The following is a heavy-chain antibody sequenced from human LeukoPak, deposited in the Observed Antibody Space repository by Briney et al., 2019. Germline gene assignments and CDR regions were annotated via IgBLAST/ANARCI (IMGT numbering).Heavy chain of an antibody. D-gene: IGHD1-26*01. CDR1: GGTFSSYA. CDR3: ASGTVGATVDY. CDR2: IIPIFGTA. J-gene: IGHJ4*02. Sequence: SVKVSFKASGGTFSSYAISWVRQAPGHGPEWMGRIIPIFGTANYAQKFQGRVTITTDESTSTAYMELSSLRSEDTAVYYCASGTVGATVDYWGQGTLVTVSS. V-gene: IGHV1-69*05.